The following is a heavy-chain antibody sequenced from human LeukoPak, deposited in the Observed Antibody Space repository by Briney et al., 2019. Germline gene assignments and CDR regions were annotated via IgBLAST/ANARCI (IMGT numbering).Heavy chain of an antibody. CDR3: ARESGSFEHDAFDI. D-gene: IGHD1-26*01. CDR1: GGSISSSNW. J-gene: IGHJ3*02. V-gene: IGHV4-4*02. CDR2: IYHSGST. Sequence: SETLSLTCAVSGGSISSSNWWSWVRQPPGKGLEWIGEIYHSGSTNYNPSLKSRVTISVDKSKNQFSLKLSSVTAADTAVYYCARESGSFEHDAFDIWGQGTMVTVYS.